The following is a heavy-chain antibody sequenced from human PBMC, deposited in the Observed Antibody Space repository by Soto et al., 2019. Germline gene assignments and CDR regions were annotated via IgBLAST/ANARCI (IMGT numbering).Heavy chain of an antibody. D-gene: IGHD3-10*01. V-gene: IGHV4-59*01. CDR2: IYYSGST. CDR1: GGSISSYY. Sequence: SETLSLTCTVSGGSISSYYWSWIRQPPGKGLEWIGYIYYSGSTNYNPSLKSRVTISVDTSKNQFSLKLSSVTSADTAVYYCASTYYYGSGSLYYLDYGGQATLVTVSS. CDR3: ASTYYYGSGSLYYLDY. J-gene: IGHJ4*02.